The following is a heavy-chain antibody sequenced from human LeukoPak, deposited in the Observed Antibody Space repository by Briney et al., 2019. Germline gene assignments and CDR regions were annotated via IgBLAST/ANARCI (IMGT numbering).Heavy chain of an antibody. D-gene: IGHD5-24*01. Sequence: GGSLRLSCAASGFTFSSYWMSWVRQAPGKGLEWVANIKQDGSEKYYVDSVKGRFTISRDNAKNSLYLQMNSLRAEDTAVYYCARVRRGGRLQFKAHYYYMDVWGKGTTVTVSS. V-gene: IGHV3-7*01. J-gene: IGHJ6*03. CDR1: GFTFSSYW. CDR2: IKQDGSEK. CDR3: ARVRRGGRLQFKAHYYYMDV.